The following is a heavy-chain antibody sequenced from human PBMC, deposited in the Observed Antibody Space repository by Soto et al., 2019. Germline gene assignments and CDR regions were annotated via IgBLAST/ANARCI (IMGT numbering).Heavy chain of an antibody. Sequence: SLRPSYGPYVYFLSSYEMNWARKAPGKGLEWVSYISSSGSTIYYADAVKGRFTISRDNAKNSLCLQKNSLRAEDTAVYYCARVRGYSSRYYYYYGMDVWGQGTTVTVSS. CDR1: VYFLSSYE. CDR3: ARVRGYSSRYYYYYGMDV. D-gene: IGHD6-13*01. J-gene: IGHJ6*02. V-gene: IGHV3-48*03. CDR2: ISSSGSTI.